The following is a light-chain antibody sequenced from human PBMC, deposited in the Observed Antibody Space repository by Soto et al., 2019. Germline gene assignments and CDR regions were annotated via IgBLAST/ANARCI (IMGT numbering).Light chain of an antibody. CDR2: RSD. J-gene: IGLJ1*01. CDR1: SSNIGNHY. V-gene: IGLV1-47*01. Sequence: QSVLTQPPSTSETPGQRVTISCSGSSSNIGNHYVYWYQHLPGTAPKLLIYRSDQRPSGVPDRFSGSQSGTSGSLAISGLRSEDEADYYCAAWDDSLRGYVFGTGTKVTVL. CDR3: AAWDDSLRGYV.